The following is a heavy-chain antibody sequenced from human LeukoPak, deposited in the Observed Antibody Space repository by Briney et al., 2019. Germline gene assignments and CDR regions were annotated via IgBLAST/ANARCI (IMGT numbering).Heavy chain of an antibody. D-gene: IGHD1-1*01. CDR2: ISDGGGTT. J-gene: IGHJ5*02. CDR3: AKATTSKADVAWFDP. V-gene: IGHV3-23*01. Sequence: GASLRLSWAASGFTFSNYAMSWVRQAPEKRLEWVSGISDGGGTTYYADSVKGRFTISRDNSKNTLYLQMNSLRAEDTAVYYCAKATTSKADVAWFDPWGQGTLVTVSS. CDR1: GFTFSNYA.